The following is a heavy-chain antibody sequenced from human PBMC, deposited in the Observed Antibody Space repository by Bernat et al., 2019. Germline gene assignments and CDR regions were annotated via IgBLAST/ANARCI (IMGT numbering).Heavy chain of an antibody. CDR2: IWYDGSNK. CDR1: GFTFSSYG. Sequence: QVQPVESGGGVVQPGRSLRLSCAASGFTFSSYGMHWVRQAPGKGLEWVAVIWYDGSNKYYADSVKGRFTISRDNSKNTLYLQMNSLRAEDTAVYYCAREAGRVKYYFDYWGQGTLVTVSS. J-gene: IGHJ4*02. D-gene: IGHD6-19*01. CDR3: AREAGRVKYYFDY. V-gene: IGHV3-33*01.